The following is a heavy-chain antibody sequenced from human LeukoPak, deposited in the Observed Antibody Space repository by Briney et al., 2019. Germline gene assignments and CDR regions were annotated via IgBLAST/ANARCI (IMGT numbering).Heavy chain of an antibody. CDR3: ARVWSGYDSSGYYYLDH. V-gene: IGHV4-59*01. CDR1: GGSISSYY. CDR2: IYYSGST. J-gene: IGHJ4*02. D-gene: IGHD5-12*01. Sequence: SETLSLTCTVSGGSISSYYWSWIRQPPGKGLEWIGYIYYSGSTNYNPSLKSRVTISVDTSKNQFSLKLSSVTAADTAVYYCARVWSGYDSSGYYYLDHWGQGTLVTVSS.